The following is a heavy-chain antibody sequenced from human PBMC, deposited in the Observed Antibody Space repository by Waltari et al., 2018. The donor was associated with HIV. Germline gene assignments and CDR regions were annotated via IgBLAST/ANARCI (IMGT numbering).Heavy chain of an antibody. CDR2: IKQDGSEK. CDR1: GFTFSSYW. Sequence: EGQLVESGGGLVQPGGSLRISCAASGFTFSSYWMGWVRQAPGKGLEWVANIKQDGSEKYYVDSVKGRFTISRDNAKNSLYLQMNSLRAEDTAVYFCARRRGSYCLDYWGQGTLVTVSS. V-gene: IGHV3-7*01. CDR3: ARRRGSYCLDY. D-gene: IGHD1-26*01. J-gene: IGHJ4*02.